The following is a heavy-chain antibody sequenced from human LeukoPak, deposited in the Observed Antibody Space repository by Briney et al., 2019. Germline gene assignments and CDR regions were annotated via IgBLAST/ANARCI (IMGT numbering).Heavy chain of an antibody. D-gene: IGHD3-22*01. Sequence: GGSLRLSCAASGFTFDDYGMSWVRQAPGKGLEWVSGINWNGGSTGYADSVKGRFTISRDNAKNSLYLQMNSLRAEDTALYYCARGDSSGYPDYYYYMDVWGKGTTVTVSS. CDR3: ARGDSSGYPDYYYYMDV. J-gene: IGHJ6*03. CDR1: GFTFDDYG. CDR2: INWNGGST. V-gene: IGHV3-20*04.